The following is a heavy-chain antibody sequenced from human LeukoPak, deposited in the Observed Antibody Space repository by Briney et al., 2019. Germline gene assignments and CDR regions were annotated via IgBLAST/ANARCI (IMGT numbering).Heavy chain of an antibody. CDR3: ARHRASGIVGATRHAFDI. V-gene: IGHV4-39*01. CDR1: GGSISSGGYY. D-gene: IGHD1-26*01. J-gene: IGHJ3*02. CDR2: IYYSGTT. Sequence: SETLSLTCTVSGGSISSGGYYWGWIRQPPGKGLEWIGSIYYSGTTYYSPSLKSRVTISVDTSKNQFSLWLSSVTAADTAIYYCARHRASGIVGATRHAFDIWGQGAMVTVSS.